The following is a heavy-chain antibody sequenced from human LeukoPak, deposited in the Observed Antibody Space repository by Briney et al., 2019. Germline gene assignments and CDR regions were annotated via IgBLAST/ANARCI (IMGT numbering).Heavy chain of an antibody. V-gene: IGHV1-18*01. CDR1: GYTFTRFG. CDR2: ISAYNGNT. J-gene: IGHJ4*02. CDR3: ARSRGAAAGSYYFDY. Sequence: GASVKVSCKPSGYTFTRFGISWVRQAAGPGLKCMGWISAYNGNTNYAQKLQGRVTMTTDTSTSTAYMQLRSLRSDDTAVYYCARSRGAAAGSYYFDYWGQGTLVTVSS. D-gene: IGHD6-13*01.